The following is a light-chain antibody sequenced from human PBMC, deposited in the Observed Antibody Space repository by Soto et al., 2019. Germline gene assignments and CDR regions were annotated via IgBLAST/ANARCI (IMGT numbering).Light chain of an antibody. J-gene: IGLJ1*01. Sequence: QAVVTQPPSASGTPGQRVTISCSGSSSNIGSNTVNWYQHLPGTAPKLLIYSNNQRPSGVPDRFSGSKSGTSASLAISGLQSEDEADYYCAAWDDSLNGHYVFGTGTKVTVL. V-gene: IGLV1-44*01. CDR3: AAWDDSLNGHYV. CDR2: SNN. CDR1: SSNIGSNT.